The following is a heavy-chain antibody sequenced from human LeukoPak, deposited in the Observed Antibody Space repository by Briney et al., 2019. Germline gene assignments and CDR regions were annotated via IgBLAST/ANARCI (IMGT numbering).Heavy chain of an antibody. CDR1: GFSISSRF. V-gene: IGHV4-59*11. J-gene: IGHJ4*02. CDR3: ASDFTQGAGLLED. CDR2: VSYTGSP. Sequence: PWETLSLTCAVSGFSISSRFWTWIRQPPGKSLEWIGYVSYTGSPTYNSSLESRVTISLDTSKSQFFLRVTSVTAADTAIYYCASDFTQGAGLLEDWGPGTLVTVSP. D-gene: IGHD3-16*01.